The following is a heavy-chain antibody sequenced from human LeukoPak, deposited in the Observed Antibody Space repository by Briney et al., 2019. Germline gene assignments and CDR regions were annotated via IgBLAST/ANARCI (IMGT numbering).Heavy chain of an antibody. Sequence: GGPLRLSCAASGFTFSSYWMSWVRQAPGKGLEWVANIKQDGSEKYYVDSVKGRFTISRDNAKNSLYLQMNSLRAEDTAVYYCARGILTGITDYWGQGTLVTVSS. J-gene: IGHJ4*02. CDR3: ARGILTGITDY. CDR1: GFTFSSYW. D-gene: IGHD3-9*01. CDR2: IKQDGSEK. V-gene: IGHV3-7*03.